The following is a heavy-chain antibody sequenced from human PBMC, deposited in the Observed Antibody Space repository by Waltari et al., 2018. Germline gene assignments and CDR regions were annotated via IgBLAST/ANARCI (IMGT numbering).Heavy chain of an antibody. CDR1: GGSISSHY. J-gene: IGHJ4*02. D-gene: IGHD3-3*01. CDR3: ARDGNDFWSGYSLGYFDY. Sequence: QVQLQESGPGLVKPSETLSLTCTASGGSISSHYWSWIRQPPGKGLEWIGYIYYSGSTNYNPSLKSRVTISVDTSKNQFSLKLSSVTAADTAVYYCARDGNDFWSGYSLGYFDYWGQGTLVTVSS. CDR2: IYYSGST. V-gene: IGHV4-59*11.